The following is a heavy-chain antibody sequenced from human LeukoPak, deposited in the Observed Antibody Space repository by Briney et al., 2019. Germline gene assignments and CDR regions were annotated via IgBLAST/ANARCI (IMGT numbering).Heavy chain of an antibody. CDR3: AKDRYSYAFEYSDS. V-gene: IGHV3-30*18. Sequence: GGSLRLSCAASGFTFSSYGMHWVRQAPGKGLDWVAVISNDGSKKYYADSVKGRFTISRDNSKNTLSLQVSSLKTEDTAVYYCAKDRYSYAFEYSDSWGQGTLVTVSS. CDR1: GFTFSSYG. D-gene: IGHD5-18*01. J-gene: IGHJ4*02. CDR2: ISNDGSKK.